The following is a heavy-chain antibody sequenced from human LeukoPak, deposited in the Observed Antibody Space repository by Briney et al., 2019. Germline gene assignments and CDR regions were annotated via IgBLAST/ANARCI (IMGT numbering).Heavy chain of an antibody. J-gene: IGHJ2*01. CDR3: ARELVSLGTGYFDL. Sequence: PGGSLRLPCVVSGFTFSSYWMSWVRQAPGKGLEWVANIKQDGSEKYYVDSVKGRFTMSRDNAKNSLYLQMNSLRAEDTAVYYCARELVSLGTGYFDLWGRGTLVTVSS. CDR1: GFTFSSYW. D-gene: IGHD7-27*01. V-gene: IGHV3-7*01. CDR2: IKQDGSEK.